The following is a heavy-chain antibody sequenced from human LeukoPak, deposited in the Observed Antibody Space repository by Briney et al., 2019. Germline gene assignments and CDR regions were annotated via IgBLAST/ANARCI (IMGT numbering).Heavy chain of an antibody. Sequence: GGSLRLSCAPSGFTFSNYAMSWVRQAPGKGLEWVSAISETGGTIHYADSVRGRFIISRDNSKNTLYLQMNSLRAEDTAVYYCAREMTIITYSFDSWGQGTLVTVSP. D-gene: IGHD5-24*01. V-gene: IGHV3-23*01. J-gene: IGHJ4*02. CDR3: AREMTIITYSFDS. CDR2: ISETGGTI. CDR1: GFTFSNYA.